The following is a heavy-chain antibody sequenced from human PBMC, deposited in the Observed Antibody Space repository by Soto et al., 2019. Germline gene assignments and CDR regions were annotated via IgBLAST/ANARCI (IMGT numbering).Heavy chain of an antibody. Sequence: QITLRKSGPALVKPTQTLTLTCTFSGFSLSTSGEAVGWIRQPPGKGLEWLALIYWNGIERYSLSLKNRLSITKDTSKNNVVLTMTNMDPVDTATYYCAHGNPLDFHYWGQGTLVTVSS. V-gene: IGHV2-5*01. CDR1: GFSLSTSGEA. CDR3: AHGNPLDFHY. CDR2: IYWNGIE. D-gene: IGHD1-1*01. J-gene: IGHJ4*02.